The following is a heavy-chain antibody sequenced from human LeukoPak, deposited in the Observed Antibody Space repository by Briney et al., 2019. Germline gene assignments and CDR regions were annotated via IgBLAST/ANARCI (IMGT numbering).Heavy chain of an antibody. CDR1: GFTFDDYA. CDR3: AKDPYYYDSSGYYDY. J-gene: IGHJ4*02. V-gene: IGHV3-43*02. CDR2: ISGDGGSA. Sequence: PGGSLRPSCAASGFTFDDYAMHWVRQAPGKGLEWVSLISGDGGSAYYADSVKGRFTISRDNSKNSLYLQMNSLRTEDTALYYCAKDPYYYDSSGYYDYWGQGTLVTVSS. D-gene: IGHD3-22*01.